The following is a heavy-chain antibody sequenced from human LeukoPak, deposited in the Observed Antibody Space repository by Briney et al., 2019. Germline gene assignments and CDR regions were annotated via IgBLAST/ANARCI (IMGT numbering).Heavy chain of an antibody. V-gene: IGHV4-34*01. CDR3: ARGRSMIGP. D-gene: IGHD3-22*01. CDR1: GGSFSGYY. Sequence: PSETLSLTCAVYGGSFSGYYWSWIRQPPGKGLEWIGDINHSGSTNYNPSLKSRVTISVDTSKSQFSLKLSSVTAADTAVYYYARGRSMIGPWGQGTLVTVSS. CDR2: INHSGST. J-gene: IGHJ5*02.